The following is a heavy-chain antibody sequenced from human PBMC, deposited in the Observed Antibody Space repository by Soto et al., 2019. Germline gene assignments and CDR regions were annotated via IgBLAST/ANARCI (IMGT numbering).Heavy chain of an antibody. V-gene: IGHV4-59*01. CDR3: ARVSFLPPYYYYGMDV. CDR1: GGSISSYY. D-gene: IGHD3-3*01. J-gene: IGHJ6*02. Sequence: ETLSLTCTVSGGSISSYYWSWIRQPPGKGLEWIGYIYYSGSTNYNPSLKSRVTISVDTSKNQFSLKLSSVTAADTAVYYCARVSFLPPYYYYGMDVWGQGTTVTVSS. CDR2: IYYSGST.